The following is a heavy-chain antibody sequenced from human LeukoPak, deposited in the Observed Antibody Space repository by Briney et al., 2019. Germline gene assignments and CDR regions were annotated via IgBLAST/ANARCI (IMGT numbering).Heavy chain of an antibody. D-gene: IGHD6-13*01. J-gene: IGHJ4*02. CDR1: GFTVSSKH. Sequence: GGSLRLSCAASGFTVSSKHMTWVRQAPGKGLECVSVVYSGGTTYYADSVKGRFTISRDNSKNTLYLQMNSLRAEDTAVYYCAKDRVAAADPKYYFDYWGQGTLVTVSS. CDR2: VYSGGTT. CDR3: AKDRVAAADPKYYFDY. V-gene: IGHV3-53*05.